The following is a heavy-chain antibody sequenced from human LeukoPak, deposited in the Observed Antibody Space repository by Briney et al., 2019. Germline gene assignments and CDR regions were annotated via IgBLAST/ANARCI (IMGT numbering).Heavy chain of an antibody. Sequence: GASVKVSCKASGGTFSSYAISWVRQAPGQGLEWMGGITPIFGTANYAQKFQGRVTITADESTSTAYMELSSLRSEDTAVYYCARGNPRYCSGGSCYPTYYGMDVWGQGTTVTVSS. J-gene: IGHJ6*02. V-gene: IGHV1-69*13. CDR2: ITPIFGTA. CDR3: ARGNPRYCSGGSCYPTYYGMDV. CDR1: GGTFSSYA. D-gene: IGHD2-15*01.